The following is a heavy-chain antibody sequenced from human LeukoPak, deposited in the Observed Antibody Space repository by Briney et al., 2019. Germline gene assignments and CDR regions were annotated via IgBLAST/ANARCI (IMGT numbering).Heavy chain of an antibody. CDR3: ARAFWSGWYPWAFDI. V-gene: IGHV3-7*03. D-gene: IGHD6-19*01. Sequence: PGGSLRLSCAASGFTFSSYWMSWVRQAPGKGLGWVVNIKQDGGEKYYVDSVKGRFTISRDNAKNPLYLQMNSLRAEDTAVYYCARAFWSGWYPWAFDIWGQGTMVTVSS. CDR1: GFTFSSYW. CDR2: IKQDGGEK. J-gene: IGHJ3*02.